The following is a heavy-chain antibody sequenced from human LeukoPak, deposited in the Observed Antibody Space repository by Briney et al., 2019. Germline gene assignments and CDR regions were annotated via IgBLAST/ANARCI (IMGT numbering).Heavy chain of an antibody. Sequence: GGSLRLSCAASGFTFSSFAMHWVRQAPGKGLEWVAVISFDGSDKYYAEAVKGRFTISRDNSENTVYLQMNSLRAEDTAVYYCARDLDSSGYYYAYWGPGSLVTVSS. V-gene: IGHV3-30*04. J-gene: IGHJ4*02. CDR2: ISFDGSDK. D-gene: IGHD3-22*01. CDR3: ARDLDSSGYYYAY. CDR1: GFTFSSFA.